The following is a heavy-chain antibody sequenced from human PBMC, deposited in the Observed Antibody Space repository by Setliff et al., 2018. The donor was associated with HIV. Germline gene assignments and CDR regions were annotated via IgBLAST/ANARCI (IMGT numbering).Heavy chain of an antibody. V-gene: IGHV1-8*02. D-gene: IGHD3-3*01. Sequence: GASVKVSCKASGYTFTNSDINWVRQAPGQGLEWMGWMNPKSGNTGYAQKFQGRVTMTSNTFIGTAYMELSSLTSEDTAVYYCARGHLDYNFWDEVLGNWFDPWGQGTLVTVSS. CDR1: GYTFTNSD. J-gene: IGHJ5*02. CDR2: MNPKSGNT. CDR3: ARGHLDYNFWDEVLGNWFDP.